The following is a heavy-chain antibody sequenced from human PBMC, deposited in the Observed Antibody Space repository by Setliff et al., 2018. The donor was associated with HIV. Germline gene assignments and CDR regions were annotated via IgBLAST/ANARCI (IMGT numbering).Heavy chain of an antibody. V-gene: IGHV4-39*02. CDR2: IYYTGFA. J-gene: IGHJ4*02. Sequence: NPSETLSLTCSVSGDSMSSGSYFWGWIRQTPGKGLEWTGNIYYTGFAYYNPSLKSRVTISLDTSKTHFYLNLTSVTDADTAVYFCAREGRGDPAVATTRIDYWGQGKLVTVSS. D-gene: IGHD1-1*01. CDR3: AREGRGDPAVATTRIDY. CDR1: GDSMSSGSYF.